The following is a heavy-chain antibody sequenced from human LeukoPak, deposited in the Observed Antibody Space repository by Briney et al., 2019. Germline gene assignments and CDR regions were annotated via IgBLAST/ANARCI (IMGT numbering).Heavy chain of an antibody. D-gene: IGHD7-27*01. CDR1: GYTFTSYD. Sequence: SVKVSCKASGYTFTSYDINWVRQAPGQGLEWMGGIIPIFGTANYAQKFQGRVTITADESTSTAYMELSSLRSEDTAVYYCARDGRTGDPGWGQGTLVTVSS. CDR3: ARDGRTGDPG. V-gene: IGHV1-69*13. J-gene: IGHJ4*02. CDR2: IIPIFGTA.